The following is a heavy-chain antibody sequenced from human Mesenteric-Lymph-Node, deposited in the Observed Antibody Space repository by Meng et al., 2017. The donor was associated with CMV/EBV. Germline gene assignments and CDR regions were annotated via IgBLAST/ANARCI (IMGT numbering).Heavy chain of an antibody. CDR1: GFTFSDYY. Sequence: GGALRLSCEASGFTFSDYYMRWSRKAPGKGLEWVSYISSSGNTIYFADSLKGRFTVSRDNAKNSLYLHMHSLRAEDTALYSCSRDSRSWYGNAFAIWGQGTMVTVSS. J-gene: IGHJ3*02. CDR2: ISSSGNTI. CDR3: SRDSRSWYGNAFAI. D-gene: IGHD6-13*01. V-gene: IGHV3-11*01.